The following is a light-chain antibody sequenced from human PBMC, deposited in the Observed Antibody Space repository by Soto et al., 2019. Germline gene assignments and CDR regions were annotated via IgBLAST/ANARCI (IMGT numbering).Light chain of an antibody. Sequence: QSVLTQPASVSESPGQSITISCTGSSSDVGGYNYVSWYQHQPGQAPKLVIYEVTKRPSGVYNRFSGSKSGNTASLTISGLQAEEETDYYCSSYTSTNHVVFGGGTKLTVL. J-gene: IGLJ2*01. CDR2: EVT. CDR3: SSYTSTNHVV. V-gene: IGLV2-14*01. CDR1: SSDVGGYNY.